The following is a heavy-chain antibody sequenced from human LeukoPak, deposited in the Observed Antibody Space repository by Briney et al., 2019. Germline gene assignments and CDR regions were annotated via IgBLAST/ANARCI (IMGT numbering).Heavy chain of an antibody. CDR1: GFTLSSYA. CDR2: ISGSGGST. D-gene: IGHD1-26*01. V-gene: IGHV3-23*01. Sequence: GGSLRLSCAASGFTLSSYAMSWVRQAPGKGLEWVSAISGSGGSTYYADSVKGRFTISRDNSKNTLYLQMNSLRAEDTAVYYCAKRGREGGYYYYYMDVWGKGTTVTVSS. J-gene: IGHJ6*03. CDR3: AKRGREGGYYYYYMDV.